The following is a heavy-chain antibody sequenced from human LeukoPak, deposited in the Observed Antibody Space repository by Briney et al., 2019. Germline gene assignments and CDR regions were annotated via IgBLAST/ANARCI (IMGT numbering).Heavy chain of an antibody. CDR1: GFTFSSYG. J-gene: IGHJ5*02. V-gene: IGHV3-30*18. D-gene: IGHD2-8*02. CDR3: AKDHYDTGGTYSFDP. CDR2: ISFDGNNK. Sequence: GRSLRLSCAASGFTFSSYGMHWVRQAPGKGLEWVAVISFDGNNKYYADSVKGRFTISRDNSKNRLYLQMNSLRAEDTAVHYCAKDHYDTGGTYSFDPWGQGTLVTVSS.